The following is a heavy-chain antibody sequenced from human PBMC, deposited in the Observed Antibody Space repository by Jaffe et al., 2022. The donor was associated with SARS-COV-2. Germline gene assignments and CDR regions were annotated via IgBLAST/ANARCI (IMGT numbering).Heavy chain of an antibody. J-gene: IGHJ4*02. CDR3: ARHMSGYDYPLDY. CDR1: GGSINNYY. CDR2: ISYTGTT. Sequence: QVQLQESGPGLVKPSVTLSLTCTVSGGSINNYYWSWIRQPPGKGLEFIGYISYTGTTNYNPSLKSRVTMSVDMSKNQFSLELSSVTAADTAVYYCARHMSGYDYPLDYWGRGTLVTVSS. D-gene: IGHD5-12*01. V-gene: IGHV4-59*08.